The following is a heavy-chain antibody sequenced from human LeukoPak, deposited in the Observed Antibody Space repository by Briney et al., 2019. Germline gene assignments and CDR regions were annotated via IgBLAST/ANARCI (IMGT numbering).Heavy chain of an antibody. CDR2: ISGSGGRT. Sequence: PGQSLRLSCAASGFTFSREAMSWVRQAPGKVLEWVSAISGSGGRTYYADSVKGRFTISRDISKNTLYLQMNSLRAEDTAVYYCARGYSSSSWSLFDYWGQGTLVTVSS. CDR3: ARGYSSSSWSLFDY. D-gene: IGHD6-6*01. V-gene: IGHV3-23*01. J-gene: IGHJ4*02. CDR1: GFTFSREA.